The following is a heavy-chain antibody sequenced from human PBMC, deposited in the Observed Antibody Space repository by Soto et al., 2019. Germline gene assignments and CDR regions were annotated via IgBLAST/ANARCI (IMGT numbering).Heavy chain of an antibody. J-gene: IGHJ4*02. CDR2: IYYSGST. CDR3: ARRGDFWSGYPYDY. D-gene: IGHD3-3*01. V-gene: IGHV4-61*08. Sequence: SETLSLTCTVSGGSISSGDYYWSWIRQHSGKGLEWIGYIYYSGSTNYNPSLKSRVTISVDTSKNQFSLKLSSVTAADTAVYYCARRGDFWSGYPYDYWGQGTLVTVSS. CDR1: GGSISSGDYY.